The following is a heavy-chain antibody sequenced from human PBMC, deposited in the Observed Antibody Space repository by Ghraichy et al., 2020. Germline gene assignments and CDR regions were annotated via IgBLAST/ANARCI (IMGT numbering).Heavy chain of an antibody. CDR2: ISGSGGST. CDR3: AKDLYGSGSYYFDY. D-gene: IGHD3-10*01. CDR1: GFTFSSQA. J-gene: IGHJ4*02. V-gene: IGHV3-23*01. Sequence: GGSLRLSCAASGFTFSSQAMNWVRQAPGKGLEWVSGISGSGGSTDYADSVKGRFTISRDNSKNTLYLQMNSLRAEDTAVYYCAKDLYGSGSYYFDYWGQGTLVTVSS.